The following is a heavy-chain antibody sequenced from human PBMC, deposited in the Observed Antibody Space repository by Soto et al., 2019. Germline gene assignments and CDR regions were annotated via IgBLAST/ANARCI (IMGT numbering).Heavy chain of an antibody. CDR1: GLTFSDYY. V-gene: IGHV3-11*01. Sequence: PGGSLRLSCAASGLTFSDYYMSWIRQAPGKGLEWVSYISSSGSTIYYADSVKGRFTISRDNAKNSLYLQMNSLRAEDTAVYYCARGLGAAAIPPWFDPWGQGTLVTVSS. CDR3: ARGLGAAAIPPWFDP. D-gene: IGHD2-2*01. J-gene: IGHJ5*02. CDR2: ISSSGSTI.